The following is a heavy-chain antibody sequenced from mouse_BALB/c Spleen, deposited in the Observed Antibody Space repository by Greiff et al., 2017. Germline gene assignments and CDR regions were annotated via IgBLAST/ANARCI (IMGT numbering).Heavy chain of an antibody. J-gene: IGHJ3*01. CDR3: ARHLGGGAY. CDR2: ISNGGGST. D-gene: IGHD4-1*01. V-gene: IGHV5-12-2*01. Sequence: EVKLMESGGGLVQPGGSLKLSCAASGFTFSSYTMSWVRQTPEKRLEWVAYISNGGGSTYYPDTVKGRFTISRDNAKNTLYLQMSSLKSEDTAMYYCARHLGGGAYWGQGTLVTVSA. CDR1: GFTFSSYT.